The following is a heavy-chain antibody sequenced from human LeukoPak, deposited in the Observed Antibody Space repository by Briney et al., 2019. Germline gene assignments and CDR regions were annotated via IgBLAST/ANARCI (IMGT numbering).Heavy chain of an antibody. V-gene: IGHV4-34*01. J-gene: IGHJ4*02. D-gene: IGHD2-8*01. CDR3: ARVYASQD. CDR1: GGSFSGYY. CDR2: INHSGST. Sequence: PSETLSLTCAVYGGSFSGYYWSWIRQPPGKGLEWIGEINHSGSTNYNPSLKGRVTISGDKSKNQFSLKLSSVTAADTAVYYCARVYASQDWGQGTLVTVSS.